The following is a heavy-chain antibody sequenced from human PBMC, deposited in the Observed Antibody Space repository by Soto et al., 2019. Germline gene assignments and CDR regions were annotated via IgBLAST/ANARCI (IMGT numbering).Heavy chain of an antibody. D-gene: IGHD6-6*01. CDR2: IYYSGST. J-gene: IGHJ5*02. CDR3: AREMYSSSYNWFDP. V-gene: IGHV4-31*03. CDR1: DFSLSRGCYY. Sequence: SEPISLTCPFSDFSLSRGCYYLSWIRQHPGKGLEWIGYIYYSGSTYYNPSLKSRVTISVDTSKNQFSLKLSSVTAADTAVYYCAREMYSSSYNWFDPCGQGTLV.